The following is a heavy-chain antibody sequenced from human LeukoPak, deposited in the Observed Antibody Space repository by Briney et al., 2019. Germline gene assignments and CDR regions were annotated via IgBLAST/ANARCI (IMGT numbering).Heavy chain of an antibody. CDR2: ISTYNGDT. D-gene: IGHD2-2*01. V-gene: IGHV1-18*01. CDR3: ALIPYCTTATCYYFDF. Sequence: ASVKVSCKASGGIFSSYAISWVRQAPGQGLEWMGWISTYNGDTNYAQKLQGRVTMTADTSTSTTYMELRSLRSDDTAVYYCALIPYCTTATCYYFDFWGQGTLVTVSS. J-gene: IGHJ4*02. CDR1: GGIFSSYA.